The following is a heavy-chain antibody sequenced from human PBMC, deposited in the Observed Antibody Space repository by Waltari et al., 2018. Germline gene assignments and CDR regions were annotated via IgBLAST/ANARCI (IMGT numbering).Heavy chain of an antibody. CDR1: GFTFSSYG. CDR3: ARVVSRTRQFDP. V-gene: IGHV3-7*04. D-gene: IGHD1-7*01. Sequence: VQLVESGGGVVQPGRSLRLSCAASGFTFSSYGMHWVRQAPGKGLEWVANINQDGSTKNAMDSVKGRFTISRDNADNSLYLQLNSLRAEDTAFYYGARVVSRTRQFDPWGQGTLVTVSP. CDR2: INQDGSTK. J-gene: IGHJ5*02.